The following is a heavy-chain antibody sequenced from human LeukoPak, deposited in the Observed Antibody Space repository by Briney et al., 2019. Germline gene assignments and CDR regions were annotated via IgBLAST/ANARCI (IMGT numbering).Heavy chain of an antibody. V-gene: IGHV4-39*01. CDR1: GGSISSSSYY. D-gene: IGHD3-10*01. CDR3: SRITMVRGDLDY. Sequence: SETLSLTCTVSGGSISSSSYYWGWIRQPPGKGLEWIGSIYYSGSTYYNPSLKSRVTISVDTSKNQFSLKLSSVTAADTAVYYGSRITMVRGDLDYWGQGTLVTVSS. CDR2: IYYSGST. J-gene: IGHJ4*02.